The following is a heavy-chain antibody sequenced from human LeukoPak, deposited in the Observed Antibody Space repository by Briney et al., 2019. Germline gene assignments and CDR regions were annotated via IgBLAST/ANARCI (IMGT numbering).Heavy chain of an antibody. Sequence: PGGSLRLSCAASGFTFSSYAMSWVRQAPGKGLEWVSVISGSGGSTYYADSVKGRFTISRDNSKNTLYLQMNSLRAEDTAVYYCAKDITMIVVSGNNWFDPWGQGTLVTVSS. CDR1: GFTFSSYA. J-gene: IGHJ5*02. D-gene: IGHD3-22*01. CDR2: ISGSGGST. V-gene: IGHV3-23*01. CDR3: AKDITMIVVSGNNWFDP.